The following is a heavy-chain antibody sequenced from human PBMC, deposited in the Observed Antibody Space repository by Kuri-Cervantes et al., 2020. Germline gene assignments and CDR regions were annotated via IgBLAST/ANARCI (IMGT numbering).Heavy chain of an antibody. V-gene: IGHV1-2*02. CDR2: SNSNSGGT. CDR1: GYTFIDYY. Sequence: ASVKVSCKSSGYTFIDYYMHWVRQAPGQGLEWMGWSNSNSGGTNYAQKFQGRVTMTRDTSITTAYMELSGLRSDDTAVYFCATDSNSVGKIYSYYMDVWGKGATVTVSS. CDR3: ATDSNSVGKIYSYYMDV. J-gene: IGHJ6*03. D-gene: IGHD1-7*01.